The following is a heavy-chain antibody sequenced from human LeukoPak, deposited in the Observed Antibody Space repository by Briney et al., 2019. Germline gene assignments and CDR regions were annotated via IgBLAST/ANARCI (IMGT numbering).Heavy chain of an antibody. Sequence: SVKVSCKASGYTFTSYGISWVRQAPGQGLEWMGGIIPIFGTANYAQKFQGRVTITADESTSTAYMELSSLRSEDTAVYYCARGYSGYDYGYFDYWGQGTLVTVSS. CDR3: ARGYSGYDYGYFDY. CDR1: GYTFTSYG. D-gene: IGHD5-12*01. J-gene: IGHJ4*02. CDR2: IIPIFGTA. V-gene: IGHV1-69*13.